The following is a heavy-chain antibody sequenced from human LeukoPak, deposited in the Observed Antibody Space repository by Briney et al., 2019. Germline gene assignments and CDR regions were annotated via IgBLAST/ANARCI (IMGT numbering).Heavy chain of an antibody. Sequence: GGSLRLSCAASGFTFSSYWMSWVRQAPGKGLEWVANIKQDGSEKYYVDSVKGRFTISRDNAKNSLYLQMNSLRAEDTAVYYCATGSPYYDLWSGSQGYYYYYGMDVWGQGTTVTVSS. V-gene: IGHV3-7*01. CDR1: GFTFSSYW. J-gene: IGHJ6*02. CDR3: ATGSPYYDLWSGSQGYYYYYGMDV. CDR2: IKQDGSEK. D-gene: IGHD3-3*01.